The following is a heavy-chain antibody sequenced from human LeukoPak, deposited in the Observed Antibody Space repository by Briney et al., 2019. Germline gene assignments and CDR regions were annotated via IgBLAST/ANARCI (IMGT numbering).Heavy chain of an antibody. CDR3: ARESMTTMVTGFDY. D-gene: IGHD4-23*01. CDR1: GGSFSGYY. Sequence: KPSETLSLTCAVYGGSFSGYYWSWIRQPPGKGLEWIGEINHSGSTNYNPSLKSRVTISVDTSKNQLSLKLSSVTAADTAVYYCARESMTTMVTGFDYWGQGTLVTVSS. CDR2: INHSGST. J-gene: IGHJ4*02. V-gene: IGHV4-34*01.